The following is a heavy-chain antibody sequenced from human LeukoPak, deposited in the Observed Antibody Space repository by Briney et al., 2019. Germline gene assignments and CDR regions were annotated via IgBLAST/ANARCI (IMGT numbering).Heavy chain of an antibody. D-gene: IGHD3-22*01. Sequence: ASVKVSCKASGYTFTGYYMHWVRQAPGQGLEWMGWINPNSGGTNYAQKFQGRVSMPRDTSTRTAYMELSRLRSDDTAVYFCARSRSTGYSLDYWGQGTLVTVSS. J-gene: IGHJ4*02. CDR3: ARSRSTGYSLDY. V-gene: IGHV1-2*02. CDR1: GYTFTGYY. CDR2: INPNSGGT.